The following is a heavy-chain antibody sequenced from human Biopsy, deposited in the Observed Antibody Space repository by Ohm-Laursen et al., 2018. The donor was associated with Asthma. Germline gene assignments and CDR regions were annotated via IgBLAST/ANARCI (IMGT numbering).Heavy chain of an antibody. Sequence: PRLSCTASGFTFDDYGMHWVRQAPGKGLEWVSGISWNSGSIGYADSVKGRFTISRDNAKNSLYLQMNSLRVEDTALYYCAKATLGDIGKDYWGQGTLVTVSS. CDR3: AKATLGDIGKDY. CDR2: ISWNSGSI. V-gene: IGHV3-9*01. J-gene: IGHJ4*02. CDR1: GFTFDDYG. D-gene: IGHD2-21*01.